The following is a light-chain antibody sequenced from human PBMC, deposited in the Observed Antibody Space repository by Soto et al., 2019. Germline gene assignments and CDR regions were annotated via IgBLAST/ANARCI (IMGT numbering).Light chain of an antibody. Sequence: DVGRTQSPLSLHVTVGQTASISFRCNQSLVHSDGIAYFSWFQQRPGRSPRRLIYKVSNRDSGVPARFSGSGSGTDFALKISRVEAEDVGVYYCMQGTHWPITFGQGTRLEIK. CDR1: QSLVHSDGIAY. V-gene: IGKV2-30*02. CDR3: MQGTHWPIT. J-gene: IGKJ5*01. CDR2: KVS.